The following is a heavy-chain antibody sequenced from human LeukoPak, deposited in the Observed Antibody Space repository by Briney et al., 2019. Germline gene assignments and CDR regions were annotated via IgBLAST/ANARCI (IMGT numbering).Heavy chain of an antibody. D-gene: IGHD3-22*01. CDR3: ARDIDSSGYSAFDI. V-gene: IGHV3-48*03. CDR2: ISSSGSTI. Sequence: PGGSLRLSCAASGFTFSSYEMNWVRQAPGKGLEWISYISSSGSTIYYADSVKGRFTISRDNAKNSLYLQMNSLRAEDTAVYYCARDIDSSGYSAFDIWGQGTMVTVSS. J-gene: IGHJ3*02. CDR1: GFTFSSYE.